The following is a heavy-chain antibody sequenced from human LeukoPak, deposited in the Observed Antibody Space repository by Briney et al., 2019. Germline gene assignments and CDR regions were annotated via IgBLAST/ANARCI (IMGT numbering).Heavy chain of an antibody. CDR3: AKSSGYSGSYSADY. D-gene: IGHD1-26*01. Sequence: PGGSLRLSCAASGFTFSSYAMSWVRQAPGKGLEWVSAISGSGGSTYYADSVKVRFTISRDNSKNTLYLQMNSLRAEDTAVYYCAKSSGYSGSYSADYWGQGTLVTVSS. J-gene: IGHJ4*02. CDR2: ISGSGGST. V-gene: IGHV3-23*01. CDR1: GFTFSSYA.